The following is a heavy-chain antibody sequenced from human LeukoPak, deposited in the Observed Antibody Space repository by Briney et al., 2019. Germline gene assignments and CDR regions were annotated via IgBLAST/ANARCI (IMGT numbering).Heavy chain of an antibody. CDR3: ARVVLELSSDAFDI. CDR1: GYTFTGYY. CDR2: INTNTGNP. D-gene: IGHD1-7*01. J-gene: IGHJ3*02. Sequence: ASVKVSCKASGYTFTGYYMHWVRQAPGQGLEWMGWINTNTGNPTYAQGITGRFVFSLDTSVSTAYLQISSLKAEDTAVYYCARVVLELSSDAFDIWGQGTMVTVSS. V-gene: IGHV7-4-1*02.